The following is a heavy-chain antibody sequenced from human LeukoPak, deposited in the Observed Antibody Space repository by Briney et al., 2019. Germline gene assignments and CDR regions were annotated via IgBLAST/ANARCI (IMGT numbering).Heavy chain of an antibody. CDR1: GFTFSSYG. D-gene: IGHD3-10*01. CDR3: ARGRCITMVRGKSYYYYMDV. J-gene: IGHJ6*03. V-gene: IGHV3-23*01. Sequence: GGSLRLSCAASGFTFSSYGMSWVRQAPGKGLEWVSAISGSGGSTYYADSVKGRFTISRDNSKNTLYLQMNSLRAEDTAVYYCARGRCITMVRGKSYYYYMDVWGKGTTVTVSS. CDR2: ISGSGGST.